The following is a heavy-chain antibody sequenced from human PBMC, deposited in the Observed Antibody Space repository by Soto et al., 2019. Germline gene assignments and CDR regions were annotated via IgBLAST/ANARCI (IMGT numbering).Heavy chain of an antibody. CDR1: GYTLTELS. CDR2: LDPEDGET. V-gene: IGHV1-24*01. Sequence: ASVKVSCKISGYTLTELSMHWVRQPPGKGLEWMGGLDPEDGETNYAQNFQGRVTVTKDTSTDTAYMELSSLRYDDTAVYYCATAASRSLLDYWGQGTLVTVSS. J-gene: IGHJ4*01. D-gene: IGHD6-6*01. CDR3: ATAASRSLLDY.